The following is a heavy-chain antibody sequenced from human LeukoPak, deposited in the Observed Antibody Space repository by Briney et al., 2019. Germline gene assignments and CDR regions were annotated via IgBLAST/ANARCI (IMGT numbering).Heavy chain of an antibody. V-gene: IGHV2-5*02. CDR2: IYSDDAK. D-gene: IGHD1-26*01. J-gene: IGHJ4*02. CDR1: GFALNTSGVG. CDR3: APRRKSGTYPGYYFDF. Sequence: SGPTLVKPTQTLTLTFTFSGFALNTSGVGVGWIRQPPGKALEWLALIYSDDAKRYRTSLQTRLTITKDTSKNQVVLTMTNMAPVDTGRYYCAPRRKSGTYPGYYFDFWGQGSLVTVSS.